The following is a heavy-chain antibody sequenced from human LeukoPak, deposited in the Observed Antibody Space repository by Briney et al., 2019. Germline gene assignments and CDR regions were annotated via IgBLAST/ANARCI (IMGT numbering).Heavy chain of an antibody. Sequence: PSETLSLTCTVSGGSISSSSYYWGWIRQPPGKGLEWIGSIYYSGSTYYNPSLKSRVTISVDTSKNQFSLKLSSVTAADTAVYYCARGRLVAAAGIYRTGYFDLWGRGTLVTVSS. J-gene: IGHJ2*01. CDR2: IYYSGST. CDR3: ARGRLVAAAGIYRTGYFDL. V-gene: IGHV4-39*01. D-gene: IGHD6-13*01. CDR1: GGSISSSSYY.